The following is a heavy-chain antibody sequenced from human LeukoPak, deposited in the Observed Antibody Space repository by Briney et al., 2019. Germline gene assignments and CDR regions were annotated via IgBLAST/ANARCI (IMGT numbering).Heavy chain of an antibody. CDR3: AKGGAATMRDGYNYYYYYMEV. J-gene: IGHJ6*03. D-gene: IGHD5-24*01. CDR2: ISGSGGNT. CDR1: GINFTSHA. V-gene: IGHV3-23*01. Sequence: GGSLRLSCAASGINFTSHAMSWVRQAPGKGLEWVSLISGSGGNTFYGDSVKGRFTISRDNSKDTFYLQMNSLRAEDTAVYYCAKGGAATMRDGYNYYYYYMEVWGRGTTVTVSS.